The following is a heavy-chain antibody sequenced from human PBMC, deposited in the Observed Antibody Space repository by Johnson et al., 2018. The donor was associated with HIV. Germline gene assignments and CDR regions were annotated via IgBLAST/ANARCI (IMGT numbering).Heavy chain of an antibody. CDR1: GFTFDDYG. V-gene: IGHV3-20*04. CDR3: AKDRMYDYGDYGGAFDI. D-gene: IGHD4-17*01. J-gene: IGHJ3*02. CDR2: IDWNGGSS. Sequence: VQLVESGGGVVRPGGSLRLSCAASGFTFDDYGMTWVRQAPGKGLEWVSGIDWNGGSSGYADSVKGRFSISRDNGKNSLYLQMNSLRAEDTALYYCAKDRMYDYGDYGGAFDIWGQGTMVTVSS.